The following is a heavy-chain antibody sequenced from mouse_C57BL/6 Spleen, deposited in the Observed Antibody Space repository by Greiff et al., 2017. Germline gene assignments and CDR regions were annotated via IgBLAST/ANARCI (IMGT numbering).Heavy chain of an antibody. Sequence: VQLQQSGAELVKPGASVKMSCKASGYTFTTYPIEWMKQNHGKSLEWIGNFHPYNDDTKYNEKFKGKATLTVEKSSSTVYLELSRLTSDDSAVYYCARSVYYCGRGGVYYAMDYWGQGTSVTVSS. V-gene: IGHV1-47*01. CDR1: GYTFTTYP. CDR3: ARSVYYCGRGGVYYAMDY. D-gene: IGHD1-1*01. J-gene: IGHJ4*01. CDR2: FHPYNDDT.